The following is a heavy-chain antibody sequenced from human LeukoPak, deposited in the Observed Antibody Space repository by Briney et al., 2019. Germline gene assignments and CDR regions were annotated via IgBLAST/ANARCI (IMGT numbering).Heavy chain of an antibody. V-gene: IGHV4-39*01. CDR1: GGSISSSSYY. Sequence: SETLSLTCTVSGGSISSSSYYWGWIRQPPGKGLEWIGSIYYSGSTYYNPSLKSRVTISVDTSKNQFSLKLSSVTAADTAVYYCARHAAPTPIYYFDYWGQGTLVTVSS. CDR2: IYYSGST. D-gene: IGHD5-24*01. J-gene: IGHJ4*02. CDR3: ARHAAPTPIYYFDY.